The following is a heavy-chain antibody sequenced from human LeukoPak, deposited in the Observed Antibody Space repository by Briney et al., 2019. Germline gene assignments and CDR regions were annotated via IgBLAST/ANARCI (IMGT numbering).Heavy chain of an antibody. CDR3: ARDGGGELLFPANYFDY. CDR1: GFTFSSYG. J-gene: IGHJ4*02. V-gene: IGHV3-33*01. CDR2: IWYDGSNK. D-gene: IGHD1-26*01. Sequence: PGGSLRLSCAASGFTFSSYGMHWVRQAPGKGLEWVAVIWYDGSNKYYADSVKGRFTISRDNSKNTLYLQMNSLRAEDTAVYYCARDGGGELLFPANYFDYWGQGTLVTVS.